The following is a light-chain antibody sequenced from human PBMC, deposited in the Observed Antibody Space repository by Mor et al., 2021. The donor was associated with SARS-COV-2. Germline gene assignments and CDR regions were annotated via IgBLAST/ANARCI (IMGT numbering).Light chain of an antibody. CDR3: QQRSNWPLT. V-gene: IGKV3-11*01. CDR2: GAS. J-gene: IGKJ4*01. Sequence: WYQQRPGQAPRLLIFGASNRATAISARFSGSGSGTDFTLTISSLEPEDFAVYYCQQRSNWPLTFGGGTKVEFK.